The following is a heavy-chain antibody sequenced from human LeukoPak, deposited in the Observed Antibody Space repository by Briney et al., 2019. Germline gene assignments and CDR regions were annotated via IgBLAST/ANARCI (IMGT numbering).Heavy chain of an antibody. Sequence: PGGSLRLSCVTSGFTFSSHTINWVRQAPGKGLEWVSSISSSSTYIYYADSVKGRFTISRDNAENSLYLQMNSLRAEDTAVYYCARDLDDSSGYPLWGQGTLVTVSS. D-gene: IGHD3-22*01. CDR1: GFTFSSHT. CDR2: ISSSSTYI. J-gene: IGHJ4*02. V-gene: IGHV3-21*01. CDR3: ARDLDDSSGYPL.